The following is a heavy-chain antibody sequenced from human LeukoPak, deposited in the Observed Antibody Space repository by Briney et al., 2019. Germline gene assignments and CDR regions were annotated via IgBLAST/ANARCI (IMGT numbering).Heavy chain of an antibody. CDR2: IKSKTDGGTT. CDR3: TTDLGISMIRGVIVY. V-gene: IGHV3-15*01. J-gene: IGHJ4*02. D-gene: IGHD3-10*01. Sequence: GGSLRLSCAASGFTFNNAWMNWVRQAPGKGLEWVGRIKSKTDGGTTDYAAPVKGRFTISRDDSKNTLYLQMNSLKTEDTAVYYCTTDLGISMIRGVIVYWGQGTLVALCS. CDR1: GFTFNNAW.